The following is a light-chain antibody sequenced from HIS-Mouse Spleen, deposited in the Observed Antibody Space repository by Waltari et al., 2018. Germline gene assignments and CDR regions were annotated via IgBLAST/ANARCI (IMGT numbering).Light chain of an antibody. J-gene: IGLJ2*01. CDR1: ALLKQY. V-gene: IGLV3-25*03. Sequence: SYELTQPPSVSVSPGQTARITCSGDALLKQYAYWYQQKPGQAPVLVIYKDSERPSGIPERFSGSSSGTTVTLTISGVQAEDEADYYCQSADSSGTYQDVVFGGGTKLTVL. CDR3: QSADSSGTYQDVV. CDR2: KDS.